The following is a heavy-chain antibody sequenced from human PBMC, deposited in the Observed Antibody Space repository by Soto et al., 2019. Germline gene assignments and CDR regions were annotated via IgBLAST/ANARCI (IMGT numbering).Heavy chain of an antibody. Sequence: QVQLVESGEGVVQLGGSLSLSCAPSGFTLSSYGRHWVGQAPGKGLEGGAVIWYDGSNKYYADSVKGRFTISRDNSKNTLYLQMNSLRAEDTAVYYCARDVRPHSGWYGGADYWGQGTLVTVSS. CDR2: IWYDGSNK. CDR3: ARDVRPHSGWYGGADY. D-gene: IGHD6-19*01. J-gene: IGHJ4*02. CDR1: GFTLSSYG. V-gene: IGHV3-33*01.